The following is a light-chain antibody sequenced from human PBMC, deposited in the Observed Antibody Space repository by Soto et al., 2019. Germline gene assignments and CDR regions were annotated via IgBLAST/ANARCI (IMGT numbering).Light chain of an antibody. CDR3: ESWDDSLYGAV. Sequence: QSVLTQPPSASGTPGQRVTISCSGSSSNIGTNTINWYQQFPGTAPKLLIYNNDQRPSGGPDRFSASKSGTSASQAISGLQSEDEADYYCESWDDSLYGAVFGGGTKLTVL. CDR1: SSNIGTNT. V-gene: IGLV1-44*01. J-gene: IGLJ2*01. CDR2: NND.